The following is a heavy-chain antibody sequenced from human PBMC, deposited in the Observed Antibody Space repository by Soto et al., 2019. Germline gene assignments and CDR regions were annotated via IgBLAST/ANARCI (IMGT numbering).Heavy chain of an antibody. V-gene: IGHV3-23*01. Sequence: GGSLRLSCAASGFTFSSYAMSWVRQAPGKGLEWVSAISGSGGSTYYADSVKGRFTISRDNSKNTLYLQMNSLRAEDTAVYYCAKVPYYDFWSGYYTNIDYWGQGTLVTVSS. J-gene: IGHJ4*02. CDR3: AKVPYYDFWSGYYTNIDY. D-gene: IGHD3-3*01. CDR2: ISGSGGST. CDR1: GFTFSSYA.